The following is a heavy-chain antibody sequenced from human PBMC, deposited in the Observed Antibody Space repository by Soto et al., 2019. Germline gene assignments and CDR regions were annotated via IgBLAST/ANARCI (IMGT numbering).Heavy chain of an antibody. J-gene: IGHJ4*02. V-gene: IGHV5-51*01. CDR1: GYSFTNYW. D-gene: IGHD3-3*01. Sequence: GESLKISCNASGYSFTNYWIGWVRQMPGKGLEWVGIIYPGDSDARYSPSFQGQVTISVDKSINTAYLQWSSLKASDTAIYYCGRHFYFFDYWGQGTQVTVSS. CDR2: IYPGDSDA. CDR3: GRHFYFFDY.